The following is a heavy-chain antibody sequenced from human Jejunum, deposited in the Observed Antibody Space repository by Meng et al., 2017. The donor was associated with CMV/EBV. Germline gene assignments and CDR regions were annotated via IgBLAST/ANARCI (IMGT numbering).Heavy chain of an antibody. V-gene: IGHV4-30-4*06. J-gene: IGHJ5*02. Sequence: SISSGDYYWSWIRQHPGKGLEWIGLTYYGGRTYYNPSLKSRVTISIDTSKNQFSLRLSSVTAADTAVYYCARTEDCHTTRCYTGFDPWGQGTLVTVSS. D-gene: IGHD2-2*01. CDR3: ARTEDCHTTRCYTGFDP. CDR1: SISSGDYY. CDR2: TYYGGRT.